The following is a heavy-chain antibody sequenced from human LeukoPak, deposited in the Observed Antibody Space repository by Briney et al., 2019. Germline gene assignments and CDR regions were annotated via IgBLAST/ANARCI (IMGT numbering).Heavy chain of an antibody. J-gene: IGHJ4*02. CDR3: ASVAYYDFWSGDFDY. CDR1: GSSFTSYW. Sequence: GESLKISCKGSGSSFTSYWIGWVRQMPGKGLEWMGIIYPGDSDTRYSPSFQGQVTISADKSISTAYLQWSSLKASDTAMYYCASVAYYDFWSGDFDYWGQGTLVTVSS. CDR2: IYPGDSDT. D-gene: IGHD3-3*01. V-gene: IGHV5-51*01.